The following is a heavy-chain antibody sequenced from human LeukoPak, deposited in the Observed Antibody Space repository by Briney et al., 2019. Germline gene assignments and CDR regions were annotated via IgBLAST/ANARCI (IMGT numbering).Heavy chain of an antibody. Sequence: GGSLRLSCAASGFTFSSYSMNWVRQAPGKGLEWVSSISSSSSYIYYADSVKGRFTISRDNAKNSLYLQMNSLRAEDTAVYYCARDRFYGDYYFDYWGQGTLVTASS. CDR3: ARDRFYGDYYFDY. D-gene: IGHD4-17*01. V-gene: IGHV3-21*01. CDR2: ISSSSSYI. CDR1: GFTFSSYS. J-gene: IGHJ4*02.